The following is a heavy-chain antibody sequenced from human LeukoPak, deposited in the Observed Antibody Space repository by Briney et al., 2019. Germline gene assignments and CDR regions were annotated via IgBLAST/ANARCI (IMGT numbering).Heavy chain of an antibody. J-gene: IGHJ4*02. CDR3: AKDLTYDTTGFDY. V-gene: IGHV3-30*02. CDR2: IRYDGSEK. CDR1: GFTFSSYG. Sequence: PGGSLRLSCAASGFTFSSYGMHWVRQAPGKGLDWVAFIRYDGSEKDYGDSVKGRFTISRDNSKNTVHLEMNSLRAEDTAVYYCAKDLTYDTTGFDYWGQGTLVTVSS. D-gene: IGHD3-22*01.